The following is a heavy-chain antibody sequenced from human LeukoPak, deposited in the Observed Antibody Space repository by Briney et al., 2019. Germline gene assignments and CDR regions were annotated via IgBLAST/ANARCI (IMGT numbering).Heavy chain of an antibody. J-gene: IGHJ4*02. CDR1: GFTFSSYS. CDR3: ARDGGGWVIDH. V-gene: IGHV3-21*01. CDR2: ISSSSSYI. D-gene: IGHD6-19*01. Sequence: GGSLRLSCAASGFTFSSYSMNWVRQAPGKGLEWVSFISSSSSYIYYANSVKGRFTISRDNAKNSLYLQMNSLRAEDTAVYYCARDGGGWVIDHWGQGTLVTVSS.